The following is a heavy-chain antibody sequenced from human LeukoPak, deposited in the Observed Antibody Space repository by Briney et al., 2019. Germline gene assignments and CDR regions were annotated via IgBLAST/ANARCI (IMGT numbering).Heavy chain of an antibody. J-gene: IGHJ6*03. CDR3: ARGHTTVATPGDMDV. CDR1: GYTFTSYD. CDR2: MNPNSGNT. D-gene: IGHD4-23*01. V-gene: IGHV1-8*03. Sequence: ASVKASCKASGYTFTSYDINWVRQATGQGLEWMGWMNPNSGNTGYAQKFQGRVTITRNTSISTAYMELSSLRSEDTAVYYCARGHTTVATPGDMDVWGKGTTVTVSS.